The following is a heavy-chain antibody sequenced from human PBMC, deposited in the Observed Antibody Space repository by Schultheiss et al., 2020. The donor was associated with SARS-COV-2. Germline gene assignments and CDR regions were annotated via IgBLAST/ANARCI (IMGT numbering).Heavy chain of an antibody. CDR3: ARKTIFGVVINTTGRFDP. D-gene: IGHD3-3*01. J-gene: IGHJ5*02. V-gene: IGHV4-59*05. CDR1: GGSISSYY. CDR2: IYYSGST. Sequence: SETLSLTCTVSGGSISSYYWSWIRQPPGKGLEWIGSIYYSGSTYYNPSLKSRVTISVDTSKNQFSLKLSSVTAADTAVYYCARKTIFGVVINTTGRFDPWGQGTLVTVSS.